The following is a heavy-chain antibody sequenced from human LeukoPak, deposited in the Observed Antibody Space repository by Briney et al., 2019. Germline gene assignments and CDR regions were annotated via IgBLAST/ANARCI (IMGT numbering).Heavy chain of an antibody. CDR3: ASVSYDTSLQH. CDR2: IYYSGST. CDR1: GGSISSGGYF. D-gene: IGHD3-22*01. Sequence: PSETLSLTSTVSGGSISSGGYFWSWIRQHPGKGLEWIGYIYYSGSTYYNPSLKGRVTISVDTSKNQFSLRLSSVTAADTAIYYCASVSYDTSLQHWGQGTRVTVSS. V-gene: IGHV4-31*03. J-gene: IGHJ1*01.